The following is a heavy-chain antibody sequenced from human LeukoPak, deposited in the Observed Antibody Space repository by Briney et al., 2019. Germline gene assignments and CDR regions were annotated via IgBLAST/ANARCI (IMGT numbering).Heavy chain of an antibody. CDR2: INSDGSST. CDR1: GFTLSSYW. V-gene: IGHV3-74*01. D-gene: IGHD4-11*01. J-gene: IGHJ4*02. Sequence: GGSLRLSCAASGFTLSSYWLHWVRQTPGKGPVWVSRINSDGSSTSYADSVKGRFTISRDNAKNTLYLQMNSLRAEDTAVYYCARGNSHSFDYWGKGALVTVSS. CDR3: ARGNSHSFDY.